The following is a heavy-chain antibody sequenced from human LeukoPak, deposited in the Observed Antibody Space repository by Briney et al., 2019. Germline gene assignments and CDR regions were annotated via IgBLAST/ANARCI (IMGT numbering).Heavy chain of an antibody. D-gene: IGHD3-10*01. CDR3: AVLSYYGSGNDY. V-gene: IGHV1-69*06. J-gene: IGHJ4*02. Sequence: SVKVSCKASGGTFSSYAISWVRQAPGQGLEWMGGIIPIFGTANYAQKFQGRVTITADKSTSTAYMELSSLRSEDTAVYYCAVLSYYGSGNDYWGQGTLVTVSS. CDR2: IIPIFGTA. CDR1: GGTFSSYA.